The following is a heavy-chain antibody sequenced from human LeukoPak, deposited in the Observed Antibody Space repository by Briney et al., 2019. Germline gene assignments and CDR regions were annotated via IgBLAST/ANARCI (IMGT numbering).Heavy chain of an antibody. CDR3: ARGGIAARPRYFDL. V-gene: IGHV4-34*01. D-gene: IGHD6-6*01. CDR1: GGSFSGYY. J-gene: IGHJ2*01. Sequence: PSETLSLTCAVYGGSFSGYYWSWIRQPPGKGLEWIGEINHSGSTNYNPSLKSRVTISVDTSKNQFSLKLSSVTAADTAAYYCARGGIAARPRYFDLWGRGTLVTVSS. CDR2: INHSGST.